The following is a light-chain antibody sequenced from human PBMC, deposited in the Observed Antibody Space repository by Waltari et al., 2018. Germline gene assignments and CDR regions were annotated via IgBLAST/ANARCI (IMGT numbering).Light chain of an antibody. CDR3: NSYKTGSSYV. CDR2: EVS. Sequence: QSALTQPPSVSGSPGQSVTISCTGTSSDVGGYNRVSWYQQPPGTAPKLMIYEVSNRPSGVPVRFSGSKSGNTASRTISGLQAEDEADYYCNSYKTGSSYVFGTVTKVTVL. J-gene: IGLJ1*01. CDR1: SSDVGGYNR. V-gene: IGLV2-18*02.